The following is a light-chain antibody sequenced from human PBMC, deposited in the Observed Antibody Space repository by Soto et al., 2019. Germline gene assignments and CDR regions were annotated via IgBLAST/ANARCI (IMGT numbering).Light chain of an antibody. Sequence: DIQMTQSPSSLSASVGDRVTITCQASQDITIYLNWYRQKPGKAPDLLIYDVSTLETGVPIRFSGSGSGSDFTLTISSLQPDDVATYYCQQYDRLPRTCGGGTKVQI. J-gene: IGKJ4*01. CDR2: DVS. CDR1: QDITIY. V-gene: IGKV1-33*01. CDR3: QQYDRLPRT.